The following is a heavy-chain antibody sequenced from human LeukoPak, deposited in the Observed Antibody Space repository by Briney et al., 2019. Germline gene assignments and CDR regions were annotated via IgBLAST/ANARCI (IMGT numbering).Heavy chain of an antibody. V-gene: IGHV1-18*01. Sequence: GASVKVSCKASGYTFTSYGVSWVRQAPGQGLEWMAWISTYNGNTNYAQKFQGRVTMTRDTSTSTAYMELSSLRSEDTAVYYCARTTATAAPRAEYFQHWGQGTLVTVSS. CDR3: ARTTATAAPRAEYFQH. CDR1: GYTFTSYG. D-gene: IGHD2-21*02. CDR2: ISTYNGNT. J-gene: IGHJ1*01.